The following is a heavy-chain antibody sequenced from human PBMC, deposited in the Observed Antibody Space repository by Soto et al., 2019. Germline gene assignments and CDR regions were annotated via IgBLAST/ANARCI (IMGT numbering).Heavy chain of an antibody. CDR3: ARSPEYCSGGSCYWYYGMDV. Sequence: QVQLVQSGAEVKKPGSSVKVSCKASGGTFSSYAISWVRQAPGQGLEWMGGIIPIFGTANYEQKFQGRVTITADESTSPAYMELSSLKSEDTAVYYCARSPEYCSGGSCYWYYGMDVWGQGTTVTVSS. CDR2: IIPIFGTA. J-gene: IGHJ6*02. D-gene: IGHD2-15*01. V-gene: IGHV1-69*12. CDR1: GGTFSSYA.